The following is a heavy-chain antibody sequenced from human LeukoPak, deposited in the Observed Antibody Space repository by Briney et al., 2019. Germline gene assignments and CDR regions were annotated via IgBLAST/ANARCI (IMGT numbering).Heavy chain of an antibody. CDR1: GFTFSSYA. V-gene: IGHV3-30-3*01. CDR3: ARGVGYYDYVDY. J-gene: IGHJ4*02. CDR2: ISYDGSNK. Sequence: GGSLRLSCAASGFTFSSYAMHWVRQAPGKGLEWVAVISYDGSNKYYADSVKGRFTIPRDNSKNTLYLQMNSLRAEDTAVYYCARGVGYYDYVDYWGQGTLVTVSS. D-gene: IGHD3-22*01.